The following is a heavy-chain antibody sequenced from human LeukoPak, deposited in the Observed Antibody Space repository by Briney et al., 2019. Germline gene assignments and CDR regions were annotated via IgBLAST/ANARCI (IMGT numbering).Heavy chain of an antibody. CDR2: INTNSGGT. V-gene: IGHV1-2*02. CDR1: GYIFTGYY. D-gene: IGHD6-19*01. J-gene: IGHJ4*02. Sequence: ASVKVSFKASGYIFTGYYMHWVRQAPGQGPEWMGWINTNSGGTHYAQKFQGRVTMTRDTSISTAYMELSRLTSDDTAVYYCARDDSSGWYGVDYWGQGTLVTVSS. CDR3: ARDDSSGWYGVDY.